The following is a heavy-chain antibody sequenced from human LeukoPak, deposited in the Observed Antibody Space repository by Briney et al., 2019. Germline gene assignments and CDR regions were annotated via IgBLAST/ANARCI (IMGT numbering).Heavy chain of an antibody. CDR3: ARVRLGVGDAFDI. D-gene: IGHD3-10*01. Sequence: SETLSLTCTVSSGSTSGYYWSWIRQPPGKGLEWIGYSYYSGSTSYSPPLKSRVTILIDTSKNQFSLKLTYVTPADTAVYYCARVRLGVGDAFDIWGQGTMVTVST. V-gene: IGHV4-59*01. CDR2: SYYSGST. J-gene: IGHJ3*02. CDR1: SGSTSGYY.